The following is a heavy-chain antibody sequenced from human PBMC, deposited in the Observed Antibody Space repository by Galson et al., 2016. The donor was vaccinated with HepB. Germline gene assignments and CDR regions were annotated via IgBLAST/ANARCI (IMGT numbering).Heavy chain of an antibody. J-gene: IGHJ4*02. CDR2: INYMGGT. D-gene: IGHD5-12*01. Sequence: ETLSLTCSVSGASISNYYWTWIRQPPGKGLEWIGYINYMGGTNYNPSLKSRVTISVDTSKKQFSLNLNSVTAADTAIYYCATYSAYDPGSFGFFQYWGQGALVTVSS. V-gene: IGHV4-59*01. CDR3: ATYSAYDPGSFGFFQY. CDR1: GASISNYY.